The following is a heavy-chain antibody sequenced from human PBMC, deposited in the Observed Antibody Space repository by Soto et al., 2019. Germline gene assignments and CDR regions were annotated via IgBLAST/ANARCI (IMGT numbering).Heavy chain of an antibody. J-gene: IGHJ4*02. D-gene: IGHD6-13*01. CDR1: GCSISSSSYY. CDR3: ARAALSYYFDY. Sequence: SETLSLTCTVSGCSISSSSYYWGWIRQPPGKGLEWIGSIYYSGSTYYNPSLKSRVTISVDTSKNQFSLKLSSVTAADTAVYYCARAALSYYFDYWGQGTLVTVSS. CDR2: IYYSGST. V-gene: IGHV4-39*01.